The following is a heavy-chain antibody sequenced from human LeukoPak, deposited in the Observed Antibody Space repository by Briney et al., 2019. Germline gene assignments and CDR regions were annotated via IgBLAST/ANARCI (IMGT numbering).Heavy chain of an antibody. D-gene: IGHD2-2*01. J-gene: IGHJ1*01. V-gene: IGHV3-30*03. CDR1: GFTFSSYS. CDR3: ARGSAYCSSTSCYPEYFQH. Sequence: GGSLRLSCAASGFTFSSYSMNWVRQAPGKGLEWVAVISYDGSNKYYADSVKGRFTISRDNAKNTLYLQMNSLRAEDTAVYYCARGSAYCSSTSCYPEYFQHWGQGTLVTVSS. CDR2: ISYDGSNK.